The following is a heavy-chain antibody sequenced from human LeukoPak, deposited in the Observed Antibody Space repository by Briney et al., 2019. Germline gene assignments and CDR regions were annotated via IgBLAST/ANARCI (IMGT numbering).Heavy chain of an antibody. CDR1: GGSISSYY. Sequence: SETLSLTCTVSGGSISSYYWSWIRQPAGKGLEWIGHIYTNGRTDYNPSLKSRVTISVDKAKNQFSLKLTSVTTADTAVYYCAGDGHRTTRYYYWGQGTPVTVSS. D-gene: IGHD1-1*01. CDR2: IYTNGRT. V-gene: IGHV4-4*07. J-gene: IGHJ4*02. CDR3: AGDGHRTTRYYY.